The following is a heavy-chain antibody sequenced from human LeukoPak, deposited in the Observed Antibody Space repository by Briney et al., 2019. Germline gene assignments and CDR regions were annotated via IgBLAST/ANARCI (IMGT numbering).Heavy chain of an antibody. CDR2: INWNGGST. D-gene: IGHD4-23*01. V-gene: IGHV3-20*04. Sequence: GGSLRLSCAASGFTFDDYGMSWVRQAPGKGLEWVSGINWNGGSTGYADSVKGRFTISRDNSKNTLYLQMNSLRAEDTAVYYCARKMTTVATCTFDIWGQGTMVTVSS. CDR3: ARKMTTVATCTFDI. J-gene: IGHJ3*02. CDR1: GFTFDDYG.